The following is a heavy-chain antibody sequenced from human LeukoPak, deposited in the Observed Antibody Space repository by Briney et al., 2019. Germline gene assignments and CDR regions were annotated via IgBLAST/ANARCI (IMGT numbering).Heavy chain of an antibody. CDR2: INPNRGGT. J-gene: IGHJ5*02. D-gene: IGHD3-10*01. CDR1: GYTFTGYY. Sequence: ASVTVSCKASGYTFTGYYMHWVRQAPGQGLEWMGWINPNRGGTNYEQKFQGRVTMTRDTSISTAYMELSRLRSDDTAVYYCTRGKDFGYNWFDPWGQGTLVTVSS. V-gene: IGHV1-2*02. CDR3: TRGKDFGYNWFDP.